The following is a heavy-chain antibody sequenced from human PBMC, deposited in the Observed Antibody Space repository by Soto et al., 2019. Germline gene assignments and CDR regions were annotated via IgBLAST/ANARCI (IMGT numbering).Heavy chain of an antibody. D-gene: IGHD6-13*01. CDR2: IYYSGST. J-gene: IGHJ6*02. CDR3: ARDHGSSWKSGYYYYGMDV. V-gene: IGHV4-59*01. CDR1: GGSISSYY. Sequence: SETLSLTCTVSGGSISSYYWSWIRQPPGKGLEWIGYIYYSGSTNYNPSLKSRVTISVDTSKNQFSLKLSSVTAADTAVYYCARDHGSSWKSGYYYYGMDVWGQGTTVTVSS.